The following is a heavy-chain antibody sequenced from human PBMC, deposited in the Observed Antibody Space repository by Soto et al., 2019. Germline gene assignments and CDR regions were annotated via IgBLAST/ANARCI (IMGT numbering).Heavy chain of an antibody. CDR2: IYRGGIT. J-gene: IGHJ5*02. D-gene: IGHD1-1*01. CDR3: AIGNPDWFDP. V-gene: IGHV4-38-2*01. Sequence: SETLSLTCAVSGYSTSSGLYWGWIRQPPGKGLEWIGTIYRGGITYYNPSLKSRVTISIDTSKNHFSLRLSSVTATDTAVYFCAIGNPDWFDPWGQGTLVTVS. CDR1: GYSTSSGLY.